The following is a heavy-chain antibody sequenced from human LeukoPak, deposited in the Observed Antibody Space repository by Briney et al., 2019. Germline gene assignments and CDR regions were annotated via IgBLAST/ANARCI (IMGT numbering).Heavy chain of an antibody. CDR1: GGSISPYY. J-gene: IGHJ2*01. D-gene: IGHD1-26*01. CDR2: IYYSGST. V-gene: IGHV4-59*08. Sequence: PSETLSLTCTVSGGSISPYYWSWIRQPPGKGLEWIGCIYYSGSTNYNPSLKSRVTMSVDTSKNQFSLKLTSVTAADTAVYYCVRVGATTSWYFDLWGRGTLVTVSS. CDR3: VRVGATTSWYFDL.